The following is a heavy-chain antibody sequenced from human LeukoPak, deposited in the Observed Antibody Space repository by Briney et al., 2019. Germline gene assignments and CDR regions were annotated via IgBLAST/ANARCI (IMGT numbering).Heavy chain of an antibody. V-gene: IGHV4-61*02. Sequence: SETLSLTCTVSGGSISSGSYYWTWIRQPAGKGLEWIGRIYTSGSTNYNPSLKSRVTISVDTSKNQFSLKLSSVTAADTAVYYCARGWDGSGSWSYYYYYMDVWGKGTTVTISS. CDR3: ARGWDGSGSWSYYYYYMDV. CDR1: GGSISSGSYY. CDR2: IYTSGST. J-gene: IGHJ6*03. D-gene: IGHD3-10*01.